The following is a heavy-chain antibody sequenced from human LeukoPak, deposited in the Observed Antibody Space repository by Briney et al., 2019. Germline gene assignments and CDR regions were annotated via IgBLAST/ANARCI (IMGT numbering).Heavy chain of an antibody. CDR3: ARDYYDSSGYYLDY. J-gene: IGHJ4*02. D-gene: IGHD3-22*01. CDR2: IYYSGST. CDR1: GGSISSYY. Sequence: SETLSRTCTVSGGSISSYYWSWIRQPPGKGLEWIGYIYYSGSTNYNPSLKSRVTISVDTSKNQFSLKLSSVTAADTAVYYCARDYYDSSGYYLDYWGQGTLVTVSS. V-gene: IGHV4-59*01.